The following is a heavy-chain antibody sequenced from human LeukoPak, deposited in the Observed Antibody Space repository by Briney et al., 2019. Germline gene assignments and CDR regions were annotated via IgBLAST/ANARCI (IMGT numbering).Heavy chain of an antibody. V-gene: IGHV4-59*01. J-gene: IGHJ5*02. CDR1: GGSISSYY. Sequence: PSETLSITGTGPGGSISSYYWSWIRQPPGKGLEWIGYIYYSGSTNYNPSLKSRVTISVDTSKNQFSLKLSSVTAADTAVYYCARAVAGFNWFDPWGQGTLVTVSS. D-gene: IGHD6-19*01. CDR2: IYYSGST. CDR3: ARAVAGFNWFDP.